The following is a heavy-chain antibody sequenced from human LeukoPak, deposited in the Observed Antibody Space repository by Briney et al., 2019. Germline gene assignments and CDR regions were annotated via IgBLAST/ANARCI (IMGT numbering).Heavy chain of an antibody. CDR2: INPNSGDT. D-gene: IGHD4-17*01. Sequence: GASVKVSCKASGYTFSGYYIHWVRQAPGQGPEWTGWINPNSGDTNSAQKFQGRVTMTRGTSISTAYMELSRLRSDGTAIYYCARDGATVTTLYYFDYWGQGTLVTVSS. J-gene: IGHJ4*02. CDR3: ARDGATVTTLYYFDY. CDR1: GYTFSGYY. V-gene: IGHV1-2*02.